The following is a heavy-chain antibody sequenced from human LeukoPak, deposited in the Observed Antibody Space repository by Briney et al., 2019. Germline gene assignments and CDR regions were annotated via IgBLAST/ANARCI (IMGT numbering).Heavy chain of an antibody. Sequence: SQTLSFTCAISGDTVSTSGVAWNWVRQSPSRGLEWLVRTYYTSNWNTDYAVSVKSRIVVNPDTSKSQFSLQLNSVTSEDTAVYYCARGRASAFDVWGQGTMVTVSS. V-gene: IGHV6-1*01. CDR3: ARGRASAFDV. D-gene: IGHD6-25*01. CDR1: GDTVSTSGVA. J-gene: IGHJ3*01. CDR2: TYYTSNWNT.